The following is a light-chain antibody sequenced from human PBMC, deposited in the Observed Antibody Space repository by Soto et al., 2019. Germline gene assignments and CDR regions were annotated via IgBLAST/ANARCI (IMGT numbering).Light chain of an antibody. CDR2: EVS. V-gene: IGLV2-23*02. Sequence: QSALTQPASVSGSPGPSITISCTGTSSEVGSYNLVSWYQQHPGKAPKLMIYEVSKRPSGVSNRFSGSKSGNTASLTISGLQAEDEADYYCCSYAGSSTFFYVVGTGTKGTVL. CDR3: CSYAGSSTFFYV. CDR1: SSEVGSYNL. J-gene: IGLJ1*01.